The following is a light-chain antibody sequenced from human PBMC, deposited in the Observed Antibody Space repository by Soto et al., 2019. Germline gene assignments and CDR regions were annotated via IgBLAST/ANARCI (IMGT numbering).Light chain of an antibody. CDR1: QGISSY. V-gene: IGKV1-9*01. Sequence: DIQLTQSPSFLSASVGDRVTITCRASQGISSYLAWYQQKPGKAPKLLIYAASTLQSGVPSRFSGSGSGTEFTLTISSMQPEDCATYYCQQLNSYLTFGGGTKVEIK. CDR3: QQLNSYLT. CDR2: AAS. J-gene: IGKJ4*01.